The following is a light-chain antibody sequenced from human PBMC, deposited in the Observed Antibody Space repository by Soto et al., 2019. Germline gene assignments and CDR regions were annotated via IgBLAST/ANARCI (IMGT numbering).Light chain of an antibody. V-gene: IGLV1-40*01. J-gene: IGLJ1*01. CDR1: SSNIGAGYD. Sequence: QSVLTQPPSVSGAPRQRVTISCTGSSSNIGAGYDVHWYQQLPGTAPKLLIFRNNNRPSGVPDRFSGSKSGTSASLAITGLQAEDEADYYCQSYDSSLSAYVFATGTKVTVL. CDR2: RNN. CDR3: QSYDSSLSAYV.